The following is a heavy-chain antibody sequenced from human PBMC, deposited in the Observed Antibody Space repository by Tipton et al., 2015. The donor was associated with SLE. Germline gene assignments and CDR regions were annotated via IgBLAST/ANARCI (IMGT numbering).Heavy chain of an antibody. CDR2: INHGGGT. CDR3: ARDLRIVGAIYFDY. Sequence: TLSLTCTVSGGSISSYYWSWIRQPPGKGLEWIGEINHGGGTNYNPSLKSRVTISVDTSKNQFSLKLSSVTAADTAVYYCARDLRIVGAIYFDYWGQGTLVTVSS. J-gene: IGHJ4*02. CDR1: GGSISSYY. V-gene: IGHV4-34*01. D-gene: IGHD1-26*01.